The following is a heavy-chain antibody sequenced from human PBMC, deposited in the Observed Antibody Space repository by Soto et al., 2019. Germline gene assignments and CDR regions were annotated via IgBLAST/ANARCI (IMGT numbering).Heavy chain of an antibody. V-gene: IGHV3-48*02. CDR3: ARKKYGSGSYSFDY. CDR1: GFTFSYYS. Sequence: EVQLVESGGGLVQHGGSLRLCCAGSGFTFSYYSMNWVRQAPGKGLEWVSYIGGSSSTIYYADSVMGRFAISRDNAKNSLYLQMNSLRDEDTAVYYCARKKYGSGSYSFDYWGQGTLVTVSS. J-gene: IGHJ4*02. D-gene: IGHD3-10*01. CDR2: IGGSSSTI.